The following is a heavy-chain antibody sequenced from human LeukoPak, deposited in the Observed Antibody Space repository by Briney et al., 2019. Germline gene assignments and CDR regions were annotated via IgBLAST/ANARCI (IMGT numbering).Heavy chain of an antibody. V-gene: IGHV3-64D*09. CDR3: AKDPYYYDTSGYNGDY. Sequence: GGSLRLSCSASGFTFSSYAMHWVRQAPGKGLEYVSAISSNGGSTYYADSVKGRFTISRDNSKNTLYLQMSSLRAEDTAVYYCAKDPYYYDTSGYNGDYWGQGTLVTVSS. CDR2: ISSNGGST. D-gene: IGHD3-22*01. CDR1: GFTFSSYA. J-gene: IGHJ4*02.